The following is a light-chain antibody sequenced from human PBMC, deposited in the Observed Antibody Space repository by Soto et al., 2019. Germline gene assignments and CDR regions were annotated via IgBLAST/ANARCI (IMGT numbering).Light chain of an antibody. Sequence: QSALTQPASVSGSPGQSITISCTGTSSDVGAYTYVSWYQQHPGKAPKLMIFEVSDRLSGVSIRFSGSKSGNTASLTISGLQPEDEADYYCSSYTTSNTPVFGGGTKLTVL. CDR1: SSDVGAYTY. J-gene: IGLJ2*01. CDR3: SSYTTSNTPV. V-gene: IGLV2-14*01. CDR2: EVS.